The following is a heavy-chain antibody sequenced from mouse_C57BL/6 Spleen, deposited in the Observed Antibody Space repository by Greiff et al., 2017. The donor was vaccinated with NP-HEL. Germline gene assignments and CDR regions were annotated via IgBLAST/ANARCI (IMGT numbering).Heavy chain of an antibody. CDR3: AREGIYYDYDGWYFDV. CDR2: IYPGSGNT. J-gene: IGHJ1*03. Sequence: QVHVKQSGAELVRPGASVKLSCKASGYTFTDYYINWVKQRPGQGLEWIARIYPGSGNTYYNEKFKGKATLTAEKSSSTAYMQLSSLTSEDSAVYFCAREGIYYDYDGWYFDVWGTGTTVTVSS. V-gene: IGHV1-76*01. D-gene: IGHD2-4*01. CDR1: GYTFTDYY.